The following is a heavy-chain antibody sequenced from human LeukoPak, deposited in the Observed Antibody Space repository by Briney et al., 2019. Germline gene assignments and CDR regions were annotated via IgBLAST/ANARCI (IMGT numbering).Heavy chain of an antibody. Sequence: PGGSLRLSCAASGFPFSNAWLSWVRQAPGKGVEWIGRIKSKADGGTTDYAAPVKGRFTISRDDSKKTLYLQMNSLKTEGTALYYCTTDVNWGQGTLVTVSS. CDR1: GFPFSNAW. D-gene: IGHD2/OR15-2a*01. J-gene: IGHJ4*02. CDR3: TTDVN. V-gene: IGHV3-15*01. CDR2: IKSKADGGTT.